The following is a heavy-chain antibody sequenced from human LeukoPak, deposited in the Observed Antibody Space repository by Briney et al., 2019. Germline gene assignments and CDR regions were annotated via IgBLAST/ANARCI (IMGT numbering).Heavy chain of an antibody. J-gene: IGHJ5*02. V-gene: IGHV3-49*03. CDR1: GFMFGDYA. Sequence: QTGGSLRLPCTASGFMFGDYAMNWFRQAPGKGLEWVSFIRSKVYGGTTEYAASVKGRFIISRDDSKSIAYLQMNSLKTEDTAVYYCTRSPVRLNWFDPWGQGTLVIVSS. CDR2: IRSKVYGGTT. CDR3: TRSPVRLNWFDP.